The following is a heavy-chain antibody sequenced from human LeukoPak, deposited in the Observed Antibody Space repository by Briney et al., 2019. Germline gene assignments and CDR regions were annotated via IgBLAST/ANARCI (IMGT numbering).Heavy chain of an antibody. D-gene: IGHD5-12*01. V-gene: IGHV1-2*02. CDR2: INPNGGVT. J-gene: IGHJ4*02. CDR1: GYTFSGYY. CDR3: ARDGGDGYDFYY. Sequence: ASVKVSCKASGYTFSGYYMHWLRQAPGQGLEWMGWINPNGGVTNYAQKFQGRVTMTRDTSISTAYVELSRLRSDDTAVYYCARDGGDGYDFYYWGQGTLVTVSS.